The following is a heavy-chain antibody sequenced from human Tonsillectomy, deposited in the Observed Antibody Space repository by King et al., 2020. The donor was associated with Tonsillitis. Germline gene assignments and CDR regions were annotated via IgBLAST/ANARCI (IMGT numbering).Heavy chain of an antibody. CDR1: GGSISSSSYY. CDR3: ATPGLAVAAVDY. J-gene: IGHJ4*02. Sequence: QLQESGPGLMKPSETLSLTCTVSGGSISSSSYYWGWIRQPPGKGLEWIGSIYYSGSTYYNPPLKSRVAISLNTSKNQFSLRLNSVTAADTAVYYCATPGLAVAAVDYWGQGTLVTVSS. D-gene: IGHD6-19*01. CDR2: IYYSGST. V-gene: IGHV4-39*07.